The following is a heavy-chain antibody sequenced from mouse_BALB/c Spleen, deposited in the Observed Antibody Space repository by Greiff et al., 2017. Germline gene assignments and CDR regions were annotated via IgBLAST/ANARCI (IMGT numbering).Heavy chain of an antibody. CDR3: ARAGYDYAYFDY. V-gene: IGHV3-6*02. CDR2: ISYDGSN. CDR1: GYSITSGYY. Sequence: EVQLQESGPGLVKPSQSLSLTCSVTGYSITSGYYWNWIRQFPGNKLEWMGYISYDGSNNYNPSLKNRISITRDTSKNQFFLKLNSVTTEDTATYYCARAGYDYAYFDYWGQGTTLTVSS. D-gene: IGHD2-4*01. J-gene: IGHJ2*01.